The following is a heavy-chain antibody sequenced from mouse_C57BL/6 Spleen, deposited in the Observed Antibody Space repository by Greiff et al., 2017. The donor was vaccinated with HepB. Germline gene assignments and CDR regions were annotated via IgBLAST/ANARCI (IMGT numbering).Heavy chain of an antibody. CDR2: IWTGGGT. Sequence: VMLVESGPGLVAPSQRLSITCTVSGFSLTSYAISWVRQPPGKGLEWLGVIWTGGGTNYNSALKTRLSISKDNSKSQVFLNMNSLQTDDTARYYCARNSDYDRELFAYWGQGTLVTVSA. CDR3: ARNSDYDRELFAY. D-gene: IGHD2-4*01. V-gene: IGHV2-9-1*01. J-gene: IGHJ3*01. CDR1: GFSLTSYA.